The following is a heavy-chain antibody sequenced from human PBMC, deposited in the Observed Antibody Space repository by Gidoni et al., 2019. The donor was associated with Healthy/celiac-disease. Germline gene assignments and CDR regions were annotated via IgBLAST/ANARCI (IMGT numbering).Heavy chain of an antibody. CDR3: ARVIGRSYSSREGY. Sequence: QVQLVQSGAEVKKPGSSVKVSCKASGGTFSSYAISWVRQFPGQGLECRGGIIPIFGTANYAQKFQGRVTITADESTSTAYMELSSLRSEDTAGYYCARVIGRSYSSREGYWGQGTLVTVSS. D-gene: IGHD6-13*01. CDR2: IIPIFGTA. CDR1: GGTFSSYA. V-gene: IGHV1-69*01. J-gene: IGHJ4*02.